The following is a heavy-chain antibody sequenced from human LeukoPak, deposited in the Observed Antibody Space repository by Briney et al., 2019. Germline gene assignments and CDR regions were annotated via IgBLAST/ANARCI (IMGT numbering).Heavy chain of an antibody. CDR3: ARHGGSFTFDF. D-gene: IGHD1-26*01. J-gene: IGHJ4*02. V-gene: IGHV4-59*01. CDR1: GGSISTYY. CDR2: MYDSGST. Sequence: SETLSLTCTVSGGSISTYYWSWIRQPPGKGLELIGYMYDSGSTNYNPSLKSRVTISVDTSKSQCSLILSSVTAADTAVYYCARHGGSFTFDFWGQGVLVT.